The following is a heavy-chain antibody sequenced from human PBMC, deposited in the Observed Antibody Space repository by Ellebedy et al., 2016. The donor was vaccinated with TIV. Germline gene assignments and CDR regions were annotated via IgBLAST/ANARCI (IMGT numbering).Heavy chain of an antibody. CDR1: GFSFRSYW. Sequence: GESLKTSCAAPGFSFRSYWMSWVRQAPGKGLERVANMRPDGGDKYYVDSVKGRFTISGDNAKSSLYLQMNSLRAEDTAMYYCATDGSYGDYRSPTHAFEMWGQGTVVTVSS. J-gene: IGHJ3*02. D-gene: IGHD4-17*01. CDR3: ATDGSYGDYRSPTHAFEM. V-gene: IGHV3-7*04. CDR2: MRPDGGDK.